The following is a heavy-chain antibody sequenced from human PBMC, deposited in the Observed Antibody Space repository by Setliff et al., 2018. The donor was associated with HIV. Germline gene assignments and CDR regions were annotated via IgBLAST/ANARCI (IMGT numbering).Heavy chain of an antibody. CDR2: IDTSGST. Sequence: PSETLSLTCNVSGSSFSSGIYYWTWIRQQPGKGLEWIGHIDTSGSTNYNPSVKSRVSISVDTSKNQFSLKMTSVTAADTAVYYCARAATFEYFLYWGQGTLVTVSS. V-gene: IGHV4-61*09. J-gene: IGHJ1*01. CDR1: GSSFSSGIYY. CDR3: ARAATFEYFLY.